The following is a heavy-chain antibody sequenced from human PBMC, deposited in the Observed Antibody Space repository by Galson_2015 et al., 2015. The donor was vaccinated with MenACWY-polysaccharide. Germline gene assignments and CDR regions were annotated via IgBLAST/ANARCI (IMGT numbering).Heavy chain of an antibody. CDR1: GYTFTSYA. J-gene: IGHJ6*02. V-gene: IGHV1-3*01. D-gene: IGHD3-10*01. Sequence: SVKVSCKASGYTFTSYAMNWVRQAPGQGLEWMGWINAGNGNTKYSQKFQGRVTITRDTSASTAYMELGSLRSEDTAVYYCAREPMVRGVDGMDVWGQGTTVTVSS. CDR3: AREPMVRGVDGMDV. CDR2: INAGNGNT.